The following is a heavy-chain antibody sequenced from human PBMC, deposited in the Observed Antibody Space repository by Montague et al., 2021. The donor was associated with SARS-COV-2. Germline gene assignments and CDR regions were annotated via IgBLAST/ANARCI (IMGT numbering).Heavy chain of an antibody. V-gene: IGHV2-70*11. D-gene: IGHD6-19*01. CDR1: GFSLSTSGMC. Sequence: PALVKPTQTLTLTCTFSGFSLSTSGMCVSWIRQPPGKALEWLARIDWDDDKYYSTSLKTRLTISKDTSKNQVVPTMTNTDPVDTATYYCAREYSSGVYFDYWGQGTLVTVSS. CDR3: AREYSSGVYFDY. J-gene: IGHJ4*02. CDR2: IDWDDDK.